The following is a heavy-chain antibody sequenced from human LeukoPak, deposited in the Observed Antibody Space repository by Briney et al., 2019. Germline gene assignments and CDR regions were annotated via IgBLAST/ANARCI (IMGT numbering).Heavy chain of an antibody. J-gene: IGHJ4*02. CDR3: AGDYGSGSYRFDY. Sequence: SETLSLTCTVSGASISSGDYSWSWIRQPPGKGLEWIGYIYHSGSTLYNPSLKSRVTISLDRSKNQFSLKLTSVTAADTAVYYCAGDYGSGSYRFDYWGQGTLVTVSS. D-gene: IGHD3-10*01. CDR2: IYHSGST. V-gene: IGHV4-30-2*01. CDR1: GASISSGDYS.